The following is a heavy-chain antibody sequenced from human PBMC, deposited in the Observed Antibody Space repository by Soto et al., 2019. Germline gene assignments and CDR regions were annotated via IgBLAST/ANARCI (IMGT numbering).Heavy chain of an antibody. V-gene: IGHV4-34*01. CDR3: ARGTLPYGDFDY. D-gene: IGHD4-17*01. CDR1: GGSFSGYY. CDR2: INHSGST. Sequence: SETLSLTCAVYGGSFSGYYWSWIRQPPGKGLEWIGEINHSGSTNYNPSLKSRVTISVDTSKNQFSLKLSSVTAADTAVYYCARGTLPYGDFDYWGQGTLVTVSS. J-gene: IGHJ4*02.